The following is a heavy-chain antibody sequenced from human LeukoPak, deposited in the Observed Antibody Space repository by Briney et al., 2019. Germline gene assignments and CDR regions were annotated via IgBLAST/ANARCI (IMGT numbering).Heavy chain of an antibody. CDR1: GYTFTSYG. CDR3: ARDRIAVAGISWYFDL. Sequence: GASVKASCKASGYTFTSYGISWVRQAPGQGREWMGWISAYNGNTNYAQKLQGRVTMTTDTSTSTAYMELRSLRSDGTAVYYCARDRIAVAGISWYFDLWGRGTLVTVSS. D-gene: IGHD6-19*01. J-gene: IGHJ2*01. V-gene: IGHV1-18*01. CDR2: ISAYNGNT.